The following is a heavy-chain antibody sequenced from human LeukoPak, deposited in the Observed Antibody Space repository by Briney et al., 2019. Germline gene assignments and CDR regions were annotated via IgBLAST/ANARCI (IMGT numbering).Heavy chain of an antibody. D-gene: IGHD6-25*01. CDR3: AISIQAAAIPAFDY. J-gene: IGHJ4*02. Sequence: ASVKVSCKAPRHTFARHNIHWMRQAPGQGLEVMGWINPDRGGTDYARQFQGRVTMTSDTSIRAAYMEVSSLVSEDSAVYFCAISIQAAAIPAFDYWGQGTLVTVSS. V-gene: IGHV1-2*02. CDR1: RHTFARHN. CDR2: INPDRGGT.